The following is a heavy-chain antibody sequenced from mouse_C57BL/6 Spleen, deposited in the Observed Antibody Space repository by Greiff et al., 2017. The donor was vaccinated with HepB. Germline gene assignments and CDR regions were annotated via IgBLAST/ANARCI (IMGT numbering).Heavy chain of an antibody. CDR2: IYPGSGST. CDR1: GYTFTSYW. V-gene: IGHV1-55*01. D-gene: IGHD2-3*01. Sequence: QVQLQQPGAELVKPGASVKMSCKASGYTFTSYWITWVKQRPGQGLEWIGDIYPGSGSTNYNEKFKSKATLTVDTSSSTAYMQLSSLTSEDSAVYYCARTIYDGSYYYAMDYWGQGTSVTVSS. CDR3: ARTIYDGSYYYAMDY. J-gene: IGHJ4*01.